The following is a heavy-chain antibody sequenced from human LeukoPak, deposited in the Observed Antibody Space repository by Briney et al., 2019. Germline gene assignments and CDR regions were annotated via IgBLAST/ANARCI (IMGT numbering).Heavy chain of an antibody. CDR1: GFTFDDYA. CDR2: ISWNSGSI. J-gene: IGHJ4*02. CDR3: ARDRSDGYNKNDY. Sequence: GGSLRLSCAASGFTFDDYAMHWVRQAPGKGLEWVSGISWNSGSIGYADSVKGRFTISRDNAKNSLYLQMNSLRVEDTAVYYCARDRSDGYNKNDYWGQGTLVTVSS. D-gene: IGHD5-24*01. V-gene: IGHV3-9*01.